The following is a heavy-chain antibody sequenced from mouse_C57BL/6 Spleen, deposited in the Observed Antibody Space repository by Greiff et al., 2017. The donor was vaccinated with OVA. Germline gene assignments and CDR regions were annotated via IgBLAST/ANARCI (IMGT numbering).Heavy chain of an antibody. CDR2: INPNYGTT. CDR3: ARGNYYSNLFDY. Sequence: EVQLQQSGPELVKPGASVKISCKASGYSFTNYNMNWVQQSNGKSLEWIGVINPNYGTTSYNQKFKGKATLAVDQSSSTAYMQLNSLTSEDSAVYYCARGNYYSNLFDYWGKGTTLTVSS. CDR1: GYSFTNYN. J-gene: IGHJ2*01. V-gene: IGHV1-39*01. D-gene: IGHD2-5*01.